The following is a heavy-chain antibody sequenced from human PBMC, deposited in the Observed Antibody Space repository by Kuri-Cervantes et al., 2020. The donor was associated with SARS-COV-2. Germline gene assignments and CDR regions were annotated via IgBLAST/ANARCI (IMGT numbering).Heavy chain of an antibody. CDR2: IYYSGST. CDR1: GGSISSYH. V-gene: IGHV4-59*01. CDR3: ARGRQPRSAYYYYYGMDV. D-gene: IGHD1-26*01. Sequence: SETLSLSCTVSGGSISSYHWSWIRQPPGKGLEWIGYIYYSGSTNYNPSLKSRVTISVDTSKNQFSLKLSSVTAADTAVYYCARGRQPRSAYYYYYGMDVWGQGTTVTVSS. J-gene: IGHJ6*02.